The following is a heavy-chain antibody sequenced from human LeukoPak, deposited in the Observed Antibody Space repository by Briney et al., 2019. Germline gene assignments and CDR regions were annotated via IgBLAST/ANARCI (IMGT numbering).Heavy chain of an antibody. CDR2: IIPILGIA. V-gene: IGHV1-69*04. CDR1: GYTFTSYA. CDR3: ARVLHDSSGYYLFP. D-gene: IGHD3-22*01. J-gene: IGHJ5*02. Sequence: ASVKVSRKASGYTFTSYAMHWVRQAPGQGLEWMGRIIPILGIANYAQKFQGRATITADKSTSTAYMELSSLRSEDTAVYYCARVLHDSSGYYLFPWGQGTLVTVSS.